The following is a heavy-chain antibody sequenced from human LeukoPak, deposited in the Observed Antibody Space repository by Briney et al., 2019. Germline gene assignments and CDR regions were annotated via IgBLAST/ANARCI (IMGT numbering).Heavy chain of an antibody. CDR1: GGSFSGYY. J-gene: IGHJ5*02. Sequence: SETLSLTCAVYGGSFSGYYWSWIRQPPGKGLEWIGEINHSGSTNYNPSLKSRVAISVDTSKNQFSLKLSSVTAADTAVYFCARTPYSSGWYHWFDPWGQGTRVTVSS. V-gene: IGHV4-34*01. CDR2: INHSGST. CDR3: ARTPYSSGWYHWFDP. D-gene: IGHD6-19*01.